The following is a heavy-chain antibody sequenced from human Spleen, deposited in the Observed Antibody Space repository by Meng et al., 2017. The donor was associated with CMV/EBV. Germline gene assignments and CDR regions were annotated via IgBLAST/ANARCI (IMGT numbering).Heavy chain of an antibody. CDR2: INPNSGGT. Sequence: ASVKVSCKASGYPFTGYYMHWVRQAPGQGLEWMGWINPNSGGTNYAQKFQGRVTMTRDTSISTAYMELSRLRSDDTAVYYCARDTPSLSWYDDAFDIWGQGTMVTVSS. V-gene: IGHV1-2*02. CDR3: ARDTPSLSWYDDAFDI. J-gene: IGHJ3*02. CDR1: GYPFTGYY. D-gene: IGHD6-13*01.